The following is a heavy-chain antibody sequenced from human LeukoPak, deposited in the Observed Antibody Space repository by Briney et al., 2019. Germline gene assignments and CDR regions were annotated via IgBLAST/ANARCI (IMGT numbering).Heavy chain of an antibody. J-gene: IGHJ4*02. CDR3: ARRGGRAFRPFDY. V-gene: IGHV4-61*02. D-gene: IGHD4-23*01. Sequence: SQTLSLTCTVSGGSISSGSYYWSWIRQPAGKGLEWIGRIYTSGSTNYNPSLKSRVTISVDTSKNQFSLKLSSVTAADTAAYYCARRGGRAFRPFDYWGQGTLVTVSS. CDR2: IYTSGST. CDR1: GGSISSGSYY.